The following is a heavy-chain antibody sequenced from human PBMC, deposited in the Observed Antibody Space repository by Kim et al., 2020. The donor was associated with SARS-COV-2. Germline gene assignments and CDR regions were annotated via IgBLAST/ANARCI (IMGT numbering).Heavy chain of an antibody. D-gene: IGHD2-8*01. CDR1: GFSLSDYG. CDR2: IKRDGTVR. Sequence: GGSLRLSCAGSGFSLSDYGMTWVRHAPGKGLECVASIKRDGTVRSYVDSVKGRFTISSDNAKNSVFLQMNSLRVVASAVYYCSRGTNNVGNFWGQGALVAVSS. J-gene: IGHJ4*02. V-gene: IGHV3-7*01. CDR3: SRGTNNVGNF.